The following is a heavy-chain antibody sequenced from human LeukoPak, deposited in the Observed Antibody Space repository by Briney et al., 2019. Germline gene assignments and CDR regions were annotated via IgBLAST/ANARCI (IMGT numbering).Heavy chain of an antibody. J-gene: IGHJ3*02. CDR2: INSDGTST. CDR1: GFTVSNFW. CDR3: ARETWSRGGDAFDI. V-gene: IGHV3-74*01. Sequence: GGSLRLSCAASGFTVSNFWMHWVRQAPGQGLVWVSRINSDGTSTNYADSVKGQLTISRDNTKSTLYLQMNSLTVEDTAVYYCARETWSRGGDAFDIWGRGTMVTVSS. D-gene: IGHD3-10*01.